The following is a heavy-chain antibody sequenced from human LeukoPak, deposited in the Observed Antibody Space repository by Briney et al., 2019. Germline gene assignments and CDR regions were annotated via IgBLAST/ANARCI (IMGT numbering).Heavy chain of an antibody. CDR1: GFTFSSYW. CDR3: AREIAVAGPTFDY. Sequence: GRSLRLSCAASGFTFSSYWMHWVRQAPGKGLVWVSRINSDGSSTSYADSVKGRFTISRDNAKNSLYLQMNSLRAEDTAVYYCAREIAVAGPTFDYWGQGTLVTVSS. V-gene: IGHV3-74*01. CDR2: INSDGSST. D-gene: IGHD6-19*01. J-gene: IGHJ4*02.